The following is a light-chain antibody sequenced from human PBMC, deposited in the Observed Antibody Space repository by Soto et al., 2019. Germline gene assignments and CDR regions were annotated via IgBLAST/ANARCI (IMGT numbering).Light chain of an antibody. V-gene: IGLV1-44*01. CDR2: SNN. CDR1: SCNIGSNT. Sequence: QSVLTQPPSASETPGQRVTISCSGSSCNIGSNTVNWYQQFPGTAPKLLIYSNNQRPSGVPDRFSGSKSGTSASLAISGLQSEDEADYYCAAWDDSLNGPVFGGGTKLTVL. CDR3: AAWDDSLNGPV. J-gene: IGLJ2*01.